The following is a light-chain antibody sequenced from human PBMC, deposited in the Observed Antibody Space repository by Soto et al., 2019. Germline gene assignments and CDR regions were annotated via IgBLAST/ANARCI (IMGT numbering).Light chain of an antibody. J-gene: IGLJ1*01. Sequence: QSALTQPASVSGSPGQSITIPCIGTSSDIGRYKLVSWYQHHPGKAPKLTIYEVTKRPSGVSNRFSASKSGNTASLTISGLQAEDEADYYCCSFAGSTPYVFGTGTKVTVL. CDR2: EVT. V-gene: IGLV2-23*02. CDR3: CSFAGSTPYV. CDR1: SSDIGRYKL.